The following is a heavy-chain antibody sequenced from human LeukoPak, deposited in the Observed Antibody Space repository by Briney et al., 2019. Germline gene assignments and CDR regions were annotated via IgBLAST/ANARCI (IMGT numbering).Heavy chain of an antibody. V-gene: IGHV3-23*01. D-gene: IGHD3-9*01. J-gene: IGHJ4*02. Sequence: LSLTCAVYGGSFSGFYWSWVRQAPGKGLEWVSAISRSGGSTYYADSVKGRFTISRDNSKNTLYLQMNSLRAEDTAVYYCAIGYYDILTGYFYWGQGTLVTVSS. CDR2: ISRSGGST. CDR3: AIGYYDILTGYFY. CDR1: GGSFSGFY.